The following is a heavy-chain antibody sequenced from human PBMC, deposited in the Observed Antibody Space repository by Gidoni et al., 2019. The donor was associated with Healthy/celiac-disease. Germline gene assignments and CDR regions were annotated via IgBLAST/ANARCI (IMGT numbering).Heavy chain of an antibody. Sequence: QVQLQEPGPGLVKPSGTLSLTCAVSGGPISSSNWWSWGRQPPGKGLGWIGEIDHSGSTNYNPSLKSRVTISVDKSENQFSLKLSSVTAADTAVYYCARVLYPYSSGWSYFDYWGQGTLVTVSS. CDR2: IDHSGST. CDR1: GGPISSSNW. J-gene: IGHJ4*02. D-gene: IGHD6-19*01. CDR3: ARVLYPYSSGWSYFDY. V-gene: IGHV4-4*02.